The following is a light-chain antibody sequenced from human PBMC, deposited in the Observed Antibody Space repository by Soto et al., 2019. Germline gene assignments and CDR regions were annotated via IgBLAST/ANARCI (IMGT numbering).Light chain of an antibody. J-gene: IGLJ2*01. CDR2: DVS. CDR1: SSDVGGYNF. CDR3: CSYVGSYPYVV. Sequence: QSALTQPRSVSGSPGQSVTISCTGTSSDVGGYNFVSWYQQHPGKAPKVMIYDVSKRPSGVPDRFSGSKSGNTASLTISGLQAEDEADYYCCSYVGSYPYVVFGGGTKVTVL. V-gene: IGLV2-11*01.